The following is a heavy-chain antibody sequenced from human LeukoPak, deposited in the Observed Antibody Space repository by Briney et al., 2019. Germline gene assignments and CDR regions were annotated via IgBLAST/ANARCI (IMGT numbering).Heavy chain of an antibody. D-gene: IGHD3-10*01. CDR2: VTGGGGST. CDR1: GFMFSSFA. Sequence: GGSLRLSCAACGFMFSSFAMNWVRQVPGKGLEWLSAVTGGGGSTYYADSVKGRFTISRDNSRNTLYLQLNSLRAEDTALYFCAKDRPTYGSGSPIDFWGQGTLVTVPS. CDR3: AKDRPTYGSGSPIDF. V-gene: IGHV3-23*01. J-gene: IGHJ4*02.